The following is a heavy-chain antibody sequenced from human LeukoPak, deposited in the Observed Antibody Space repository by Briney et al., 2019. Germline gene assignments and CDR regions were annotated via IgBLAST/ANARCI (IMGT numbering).Heavy chain of an antibody. J-gene: IGHJ6*03. CDR3: ARDPTQGIAAAGKNYYYYYMDV. CDR1: GDSISSSSYY. V-gene: IGHV4-39*07. D-gene: IGHD6-13*01. CDR2: IYYSGST. Sequence: PSETLSLTCTVSGDSISSSSYYWGWIRQPPGKGLEWIGSIYYSGSTYYNPSLKSRVTISVDTSKDQFSLKLSSVTAADTAVYYCARDPTQGIAAAGKNYYYYYMDVWGKGTTVTVSS.